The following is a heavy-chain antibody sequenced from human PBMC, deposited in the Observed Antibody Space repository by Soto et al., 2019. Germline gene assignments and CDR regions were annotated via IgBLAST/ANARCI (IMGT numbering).Heavy chain of an antibody. CDR2: ISWNSVSI. CDR3: AKDMENGYNPYYYYGMDV. J-gene: IGHJ6*02. CDR1: GFNFNDYG. Sequence: GGSLRLPCAASGFNFNDYGMHWVRQAPGKGLEWVSSISWNSVSIGYADSVKGRFTISRDNAKNSLYLQMNSLRAEDTALYYCAKDMENGYNPYYYYGMDVWGQGTTVTVSS. V-gene: IGHV3-9*01. D-gene: IGHD3-10*01.